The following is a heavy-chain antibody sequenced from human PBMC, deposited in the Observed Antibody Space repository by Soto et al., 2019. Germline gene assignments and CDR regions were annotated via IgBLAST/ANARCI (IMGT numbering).Heavy chain of an antibody. Sequence: GGSLRLSCAASGFTFSSYAMSWVRQAPGKGLEWVAVISYDGSNKYYADSVKGRFTISRDNSKNTLYLQMNSLRAEDTAVYYCAKLRDVGAFDIWGQGTMVTVSS. CDR3: AKLRDVGAFDI. CDR2: ISYDGSNK. V-gene: IGHV3-30-3*02. J-gene: IGHJ3*02. D-gene: IGHD1-26*01. CDR1: GFTFSSYA.